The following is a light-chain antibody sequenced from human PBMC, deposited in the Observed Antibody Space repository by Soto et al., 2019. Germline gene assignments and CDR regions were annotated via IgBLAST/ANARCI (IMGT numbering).Light chain of an antibody. CDR1: QSVSSY. J-gene: IGKJ1*01. Sequence: EIVLTQSPATLSLSPGERATLSCRASQSVSSYLAWYQQKPGQAPRLLLYDASNRATGIPARFSGSGSGTDFTLTISSLEPEDFAVYYCQQRSNWPPTWTFGQGPKVEIK. CDR3: QQRSNWPPTWT. V-gene: IGKV3-11*01. CDR2: DAS.